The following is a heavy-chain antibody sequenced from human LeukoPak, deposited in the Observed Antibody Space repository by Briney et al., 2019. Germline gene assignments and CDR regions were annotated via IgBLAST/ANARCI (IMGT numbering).Heavy chain of an antibody. CDR2: IYYSGST. V-gene: IGHV4-59*08. CDR3: ARARGYSYGDYFDY. Sequence: SETLSLTRTVSGGSISSYYWSWIRQPPGKGLEWIGYIYYSGSTSYNPSLKSRVTISVDTSKNQFSLKLSSVTAADTAVYYCARARGYSYGDYFDYWGQGTLVTVSS. J-gene: IGHJ4*02. D-gene: IGHD5-18*01. CDR1: GGSISSYY.